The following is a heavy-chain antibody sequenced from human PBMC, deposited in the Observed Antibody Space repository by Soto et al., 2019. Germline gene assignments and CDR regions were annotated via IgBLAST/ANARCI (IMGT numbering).Heavy chain of an antibody. J-gene: IGHJ4*01. D-gene: IGHD2-2*01. CDR1: GYTFTSYD. Sequence: QVQLLQSGAEVTKPGASVKVSCKASGYTFTSYDINWVRQATGQRPEWMGWMNPNSGNAGYAEKFQARVTMTRDTSSSRAYMKLGGLTSYDPSVDYCARHAAWVPGDFWGDGSVFTVS. CDR2: MNPNSGNA. CDR3: ARHAAWVPGDF. V-gene: IGHV1-8*01.